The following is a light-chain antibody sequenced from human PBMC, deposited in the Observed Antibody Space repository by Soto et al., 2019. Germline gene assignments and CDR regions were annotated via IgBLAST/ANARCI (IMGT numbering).Light chain of an antibody. CDR1: QSISTW. J-gene: IGKJ4*01. V-gene: IGKV1-5*03. CDR3: QQYNTSSLT. CDR2: KAS. Sequence: DIQMTQSPSTLSASVGDRVTITCRASQSISTWLAWYQQKPGNAPKLLIYKASSLESGVPSRFSGSGSGTEVALTISSLQPDDFATYYCQQYNTSSLTFGGGTKVEIK.